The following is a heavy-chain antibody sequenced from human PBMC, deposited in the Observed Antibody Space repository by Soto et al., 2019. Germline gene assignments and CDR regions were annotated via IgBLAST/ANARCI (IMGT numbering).Heavy chain of an antibody. J-gene: IGHJ3*02. CDR3: AKDLGLAFDI. Sequence: HPGGSLRLCCAASGFTFRNYAMSWVRQAPGKGLEWVSGISGSGGGTYYADSVKGRFTISRDNSENTLYLQMNSLRAEDTAVYYCAKDLGLAFDIWGQGTMVTVSS. V-gene: IGHV3-23*01. CDR1: GFTFRNYA. CDR2: ISGSGGGT.